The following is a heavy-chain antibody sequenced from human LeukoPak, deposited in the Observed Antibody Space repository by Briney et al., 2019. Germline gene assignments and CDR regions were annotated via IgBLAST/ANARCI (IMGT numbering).Heavy chain of an antibody. CDR3: ARGRSGSYFDS. Sequence: PGGSLRLSCAASGFTSSTYDMHWVRQAPGKGLEWVSAISTTDDTYYPGSVKGRFTISRENAKSSLYLQMNSLRAEDTAVYYCARGRSGSYFDSWGQGTLVAVSS. J-gene: IGHJ4*02. V-gene: IGHV3-13*04. D-gene: IGHD1-26*01. CDR1: GFTSSTYD. CDR2: ISTTDDT.